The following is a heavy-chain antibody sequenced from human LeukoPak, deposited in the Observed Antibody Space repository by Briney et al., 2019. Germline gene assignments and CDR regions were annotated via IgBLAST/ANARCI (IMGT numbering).Heavy chain of an antibody. CDR3: ARHIRGAYYYFDY. V-gene: IGHV4-59*08. J-gene: IGHJ4*02. Sequence: KPSGTLSLTCTVSGGSISSNYWSWIRQPPGKGLEWIGYIFHTGSTNYNPSLKSRVTISVDTSKNQFSLKLNSVTAADTAVYYCARHIRGAYYYFDYWGQGTLVTVSS. D-gene: IGHD3-10*01. CDR1: GGSISSNY. CDR2: IFHTGST.